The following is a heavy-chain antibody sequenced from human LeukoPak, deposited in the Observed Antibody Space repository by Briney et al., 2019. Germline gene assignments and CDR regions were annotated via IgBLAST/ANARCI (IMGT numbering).Heavy chain of an antibody. CDR2: INPNSGGT. Sequence: ASVKVSCKASGYTFTGYYMHWVRQAPGQGLEWMGWINPNSGGTNYAQKFQGRVTMTRDTSISTAYMELSRLRSDDTAVYYCASLEDRYTNWFDPWGQGTLVTVSS. CDR3: ASLEDRYTNWFDP. CDR1: GYTFTGYY. V-gene: IGHV1-2*02. J-gene: IGHJ5*02. D-gene: IGHD1-14*01.